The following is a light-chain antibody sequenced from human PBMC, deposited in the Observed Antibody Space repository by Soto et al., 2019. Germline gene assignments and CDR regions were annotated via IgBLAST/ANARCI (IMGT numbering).Light chain of an antibody. CDR1: SSDIGGYNY. CDR3: SSYAGSNNVGV. J-gene: IGLJ2*01. V-gene: IGLV2-8*01. Sequence: QSALTQPPSASGSPGQSVTISCTGTSSDIGGYNYVSWYQQHPGKAPKLMIYEVTKRPSGVPDRFSGSKSGNTASLTVSGLQGEDEADYYGSSYAGSNNVGVFGGGTKLTVL. CDR2: EVT.